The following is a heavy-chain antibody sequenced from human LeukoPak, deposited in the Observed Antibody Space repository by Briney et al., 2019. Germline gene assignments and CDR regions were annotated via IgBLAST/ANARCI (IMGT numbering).Heavy chain of an antibody. V-gene: IGHV3-15*05. D-gene: IGHD3-22*01. J-gene: IGHJ5*02. CDR2: IKSKTDGGTI. Sequence: KSGGSLRLSCAASGFTFTNAWMSWVRQAPGKGLEWVGRIKSKTDGGTIHYAAPVKGRFTISRDDSKNTLYLQMNSLKTEDTAVYYCTTEDYYDSSGYLYNWFDPWGQGVLVTVSS. CDR1: GFTFTNAW. CDR3: TTEDYYDSSGYLYNWFDP.